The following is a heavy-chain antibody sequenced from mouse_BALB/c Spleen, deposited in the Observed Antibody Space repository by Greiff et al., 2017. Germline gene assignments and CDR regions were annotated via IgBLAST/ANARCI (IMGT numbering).Heavy chain of an antibody. V-gene: IGHV5-17*02. CDR2: ISSGSSTI. D-gene: IGHD1-1*01. CDR1: GFTFSSFG. J-gene: IGHJ4*01. Sequence: DVQLVESGGGLVQPGGSRKLSCAASGFTFSSFGMHWVRQAPEKGLEWVAYISSGSSTIYYADTVKGRFTISRDNPKNTLFLQMTSLRSEDTAMYYCARSTTWYAMDYWGQGTSVTVSS. CDR3: ARSTTWYAMDY.